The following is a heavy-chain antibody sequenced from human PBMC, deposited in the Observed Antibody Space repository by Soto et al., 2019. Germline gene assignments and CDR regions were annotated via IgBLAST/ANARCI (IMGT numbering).Heavy chain of an antibody. CDR3: AADLEGATTWGYRFDY. V-gene: IGHV3-33*01. J-gene: IGHJ4*02. CDR1: GFIFSNYA. D-gene: IGHD3-16*01. Sequence: PGGSLRLSCAASGFIFSNYAMHWVRQAPGEGLEWVAVIWYDGSNSYYADSVKGRFTIYRDNSKNTLYLQVNSLRAEDTAVYYCAADLEGATTWGYRFDYWGQGTLVTVSS. CDR2: IWYDGSNS.